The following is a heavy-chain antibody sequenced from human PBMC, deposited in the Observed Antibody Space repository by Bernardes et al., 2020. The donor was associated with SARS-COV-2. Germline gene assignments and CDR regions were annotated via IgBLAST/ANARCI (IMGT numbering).Heavy chain of an antibody. Sequence: GSLRLSCAASGFTFSSYAMSWVRQAPGKGLEWVSAISGSGGSTYYADSVKGRFTISRDNSKNTLYLQMNSLRAEDTAVYYCAKDHSGWSVFDYWGQGTLVTVSS. D-gene: IGHD6-19*01. V-gene: IGHV3-23*01. CDR1: GFTFSSYA. J-gene: IGHJ4*02. CDR3: AKDHSGWSVFDY. CDR2: ISGSGGST.